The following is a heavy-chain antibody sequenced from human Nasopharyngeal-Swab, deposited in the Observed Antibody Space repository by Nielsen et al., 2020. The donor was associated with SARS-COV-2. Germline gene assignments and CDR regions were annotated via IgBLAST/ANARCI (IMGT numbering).Heavy chain of an antibody. CDR3: AKLDSSGWLLFDY. J-gene: IGHJ4*02. D-gene: IGHD6-19*01. CDR2: ISGSGGST. V-gene: IGHV3-23*01. Sequence: VRQAPGKGLEWVSAISGSGGSTYYADSVKGRFTISRDNSKNTLCLQMNSLRAEDTAVYYCAKLDSSGWLLFDYWGQGTLVTVSS.